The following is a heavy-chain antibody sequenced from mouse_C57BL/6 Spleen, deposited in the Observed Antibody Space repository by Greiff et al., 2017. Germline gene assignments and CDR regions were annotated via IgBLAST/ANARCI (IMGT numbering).Heavy chain of an antibody. CDR3: VRPTEAMDY. CDR1: GFSFNTYA. Sequence: DVHLVESGGGLVQPKGSLKLSCAASGFSFNTYAMNWVRQAPGKGLEWVARIRSKSNNYATYYADSVKDRFTISRDDSESMLYLQMNNLKTEDTAMYYCVRPTEAMDYWGQGTSVTVSS. CDR2: IRSKSNNYAT. J-gene: IGHJ4*01. V-gene: IGHV10-1*01.